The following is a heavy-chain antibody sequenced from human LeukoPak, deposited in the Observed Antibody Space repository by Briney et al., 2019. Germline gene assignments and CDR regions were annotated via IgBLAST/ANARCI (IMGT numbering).Heavy chain of an antibody. CDR2: IYYSGST. Sequence: SETLSLACTVSSGSVKSYYWSWIRQPPGKGLEWIGYIYYSGSTNYNPSLKSRVTISVDTSKNQFSLKLSSVTAADTAVYYCASSDYGDYAIYWGQGTLVTVSS. V-gene: IGHV4-59*08. J-gene: IGHJ4*02. D-gene: IGHD4-17*01. CDR1: SGSVKSYY. CDR3: ASSDYGDYAIY.